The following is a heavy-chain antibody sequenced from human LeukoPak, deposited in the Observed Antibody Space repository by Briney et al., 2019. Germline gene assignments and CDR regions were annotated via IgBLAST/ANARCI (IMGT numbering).Heavy chain of an antibody. Sequence: GGSLRLSCAASGFTFSTYSMNWVRQAPGKGLEWVSYISSSSSTIYYADSVKGRFTISRDNAKNSLYLQMNSLRAEDTAVYYCARGSTYYDSSGQVPFDYWGQGTLVTVSS. CDR1: GFTFSTYS. CDR3: ARGSTYYDSSGQVPFDY. D-gene: IGHD3-22*01. CDR2: ISSSSSTI. V-gene: IGHV3-48*01. J-gene: IGHJ4*02.